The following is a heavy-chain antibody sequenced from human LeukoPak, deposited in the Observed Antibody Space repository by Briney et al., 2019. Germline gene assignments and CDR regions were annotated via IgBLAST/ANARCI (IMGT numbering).Heavy chain of an antibody. CDR2: INHSGST. CDR1: GGSFSGYY. D-gene: IGHD6-19*01. CDR3: ARMSSGWYWFDP. V-gene: IGHV4-34*01. Sequence: SETLSLTCAVYGGSFSGYYWSWLRQPPGKGLEWIGEINHSGSTNYNPSLKSRVTISVDTSKNQFSLKLSSVTAADTAVYYCARMSSGWYWFDPWGQGTLVTVSS. J-gene: IGHJ5*02.